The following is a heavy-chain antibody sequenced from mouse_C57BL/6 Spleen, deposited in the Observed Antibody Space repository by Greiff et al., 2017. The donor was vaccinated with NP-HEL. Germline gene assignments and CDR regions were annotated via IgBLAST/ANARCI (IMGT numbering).Heavy chain of an antibody. CDR2: INPNNGGT. J-gene: IGHJ3*01. Sequence: EVQLQQSGPELVKPGASVKIPCKASGYTFTDYNMDWVKQSHGKSLEWIGDINPNNGGTIYNQKFKGKATLTVDKSSSTAYMERRSLTSEDTAVYYCARSSNPWFAYWGQGTLVTVSA. D-gene: IGHD2-5*01. CDR3: ARSSNPWFAY. V-gene: IGHV1-18*01. CDR1: GYTFTDYN.